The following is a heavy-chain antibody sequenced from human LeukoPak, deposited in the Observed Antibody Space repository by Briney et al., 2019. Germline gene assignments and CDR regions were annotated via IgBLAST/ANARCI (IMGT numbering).Heavy chain of an antibody. CDR2: IGAYNGNT. CDR3: ARDRRSPYYYDSSGYPPYFDY. J-gene: IGHJ4*02. V-gene: IGHV1-18*01. CDR1: GYTFTSYG. Sequence: GASVKVSCKASGYTFTSYGISWVRQAPGQGLEWMGWIGAYNGNTNYAQKLQGRVTMTTDTSTSTAYMELRSLRSDDTAVYYCARDRRSPYYYDSSGYPPYFDYWGQGTLVTVSS. D-gene: IGHD3-22*01.